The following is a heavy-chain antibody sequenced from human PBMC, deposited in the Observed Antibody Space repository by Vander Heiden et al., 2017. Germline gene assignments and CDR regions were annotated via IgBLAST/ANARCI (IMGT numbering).Heavy chain of an antibody. CDR2: MFYGGTT. Sequence: QLQLQESGPRLVKPSETLSLTCSLSGDSINTTFYFWGWIRQPPEKGLEWIGSMFYGGTTHYNPSLKSRVTLSADTPKNQFSLRLTSVAAEDTAVYYCVRYSSSFGWFDPWGQGALVTAS. J-gene: IGHJ5*02. V-gene: IGHV4-39*01. CDR1: GDSINTTFYF. CDR3: VRYSSSFGWFDP. D-gene: IGHD6-6*01.